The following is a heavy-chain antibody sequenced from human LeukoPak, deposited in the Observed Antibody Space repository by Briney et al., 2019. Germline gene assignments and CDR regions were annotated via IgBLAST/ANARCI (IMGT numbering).Heavy chain of an antibody. CDR2: ISGSGANT. J-gene: IGHJ5*02. D-gene: IGHD3-9*01. Sequence: PGGSLRLSCAAAGFTFSDYSMSWVRQAPGKGLEWVSSISGSGANTYYADSVKGQFTISRDNSKNTLYLQMNSLRIKDTATYYRAKCQFYNILTGYYRPLDHWGQGVLVTVSS. V-gene: IGHV3-23*01. CDR1: GFTFSDYS. CDR3: AKCQFYNILTGYYRPLDH.